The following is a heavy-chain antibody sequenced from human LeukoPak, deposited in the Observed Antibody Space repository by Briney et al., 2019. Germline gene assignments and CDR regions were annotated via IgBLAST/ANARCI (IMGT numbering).Heavy chain of an antibody. D-gene: IGHD2-2*01. Sequence: HTGGSLRLSCAASGFTFSSYEMNWVRQAPGKGLEWVSYISSSDSTIYYADSVKGRFTISRDNAKNTLYLQMNSLRAEDTAVYYCAREWHCSSTSCRKGYYYMDVWGKGTTVTISS. CDR1: GFTFSSYE. J-gene: IGHJ6*03. CDR3: AREWHCSSTSCRKGYYYMDV. V-gene: IGHV3-48*03. CDR2: ISSSDSTI.